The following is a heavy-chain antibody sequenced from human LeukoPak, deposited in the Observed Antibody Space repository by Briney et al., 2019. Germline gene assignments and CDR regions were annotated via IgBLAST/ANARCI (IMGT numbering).Heavy chain of an antibody. V-gene: IGHV3-30-3*01. D-gene: IGHD2-15*01. CDR1: GFTFSSYA. J-gene: IGHJ5*02. CDR2: ISYDGSNK. Sequence: GGSLRLSCAASGFTFSSYAMHWVRQAPGKGLEWVAVISYDGSNKYYADSVKGRFTISRDNSKNTLYLQMNSLRAEDTAVYYCARDLSYCSGGSCYGNWFDPWGQGTLVTVSP. CDR3: ARDLSYCSGGSCYGNWFDP.